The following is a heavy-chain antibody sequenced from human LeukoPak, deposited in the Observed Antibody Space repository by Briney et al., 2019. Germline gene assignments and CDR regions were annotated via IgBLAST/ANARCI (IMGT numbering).Heavy chain of an antibody. CDR3: AKDLGGYRHNFFDQ. D-gene: IGHD1-26*01. CDR1: GFTFSSFG. CDR2: IWYDASNK. J-gene: IGHJ4*02. V-gene: IGHV3-33*03. Sequence: GGSLRLSCAASGFTFSSFGMHWVRQAPGTGLEWVAVIWYDASNKYYADSLKGRFTISSDDSNNTLYLQMNSLRADDTAVDYCAKDLGGYRHNFFDQWGQGNLVTVSS.